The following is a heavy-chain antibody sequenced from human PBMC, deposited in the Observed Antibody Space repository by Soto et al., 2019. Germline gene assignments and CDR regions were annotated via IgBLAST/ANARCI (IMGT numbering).Heavy chain of an antibody. CDR1: GFTFSSYG. CDR2: ISYDGGNK. J-gene: IGHJ4*02. D-gene: IGHD3-3*01. Sequence: GGSLRLSCAASGFTFSSYGMHWVRQAPGKGLEWVAVISYDGGNKYYADSVKGRFTISRDNSKNTLYLQMNSLRAEDTAVYYCAKDRYDFWSGYPPRGYFDYWGQGTLVTVSS. V-gene: IGHV3-30*18. CDR3: AKDRYDFWSGYPPRGYFDY.